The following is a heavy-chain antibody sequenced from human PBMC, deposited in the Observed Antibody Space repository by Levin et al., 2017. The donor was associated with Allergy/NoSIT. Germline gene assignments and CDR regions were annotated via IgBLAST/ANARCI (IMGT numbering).Heavy chain of an antibody. CDR3: ARTHLLEWFGELLLPETEGAFDI. D-gene: IGHD3-10*01. Sequence: SETLSLTCTVSGGSISSYYWSWIRQPPGKGLEWIGYIYYSGSTNYNPSLKSRVTISVDTSKNQFSLKLSSVTAADTAVYYCARTHLLEWFGELLLPETEGAFDIWGQGTMVTVSS. V-gene: IGHV4-59*01. CDR2: IYYSGST. J-gene: IGHJ3*02. CDR1: GGSISSYY.